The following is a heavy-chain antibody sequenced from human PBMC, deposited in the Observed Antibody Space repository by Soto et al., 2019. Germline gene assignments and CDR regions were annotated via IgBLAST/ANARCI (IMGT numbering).Heavy chain of an antibody. CDR2: LSGSGGTT. CDR1: GFTFSTYS. J-gene: IGHJ4*02. V-gene: IGHV3-23*01. D-gene: IGHD3-10*01. Sequence: GGSLRLSGSTSGFTFSTYSMNWVRQAPGKGLEWVSALSGSGGTTYYADSVRGRFTISRDNSKNTLFLQMSSLRAEDTALYYCAKQRAGYGSGSDNLYFDFWGQGTLLTVSS. CDR3: AKQRAGYGSGSDNLYFDF.